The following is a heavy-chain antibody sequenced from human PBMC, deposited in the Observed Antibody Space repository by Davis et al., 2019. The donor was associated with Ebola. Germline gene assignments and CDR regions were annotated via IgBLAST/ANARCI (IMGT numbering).Heavy chain of an antibody. CDR3: TRPLRGGMDV. V-gene: IGHV3-49*04. CDR2: IRGKAYGGTT. Sequence: GGSLRLSCAASGFTFSNYAMCWVRQAPGKGLEWVGFIRGKAYGGTTEYAASLKGRFSISRDDSKSIAYLQMNSLKTEDTAVYYCTRPLRGGMDVWGQGTTVTVSS. D-gene: IGHD4-17*01. J-gene: IGHJ6*02. CDR1: GFTFSNYA.